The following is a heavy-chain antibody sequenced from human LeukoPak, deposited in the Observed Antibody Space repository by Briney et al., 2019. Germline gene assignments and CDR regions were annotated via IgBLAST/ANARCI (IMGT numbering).Heavy chain of an antibody. CDR1: GYIFTGYY. D-gene: IGHD3-22*01. J-gene: IGHJ4*02. CDR3: ARENMIDY. CDR2: MDPNSGGT. Sequence: GASVKVSCKASGYIFTGYYIHWVRQAPGQGLEWMGWMDPNSGGTKYAQKFQGRVTMTRDTSISTAYMELTWLTSDDTAVYYCARENMIDYWGQGTLVTVSS. V-gene: IGHV1-2*02.